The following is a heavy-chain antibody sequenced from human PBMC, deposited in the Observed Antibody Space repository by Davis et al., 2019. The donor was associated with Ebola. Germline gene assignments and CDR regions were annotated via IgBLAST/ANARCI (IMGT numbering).Heavy chain of an antibody. CDR2: IKQDGSEK. J-gene: IGHJ6*03. Sequence: GGSLRLSCAASGFTFSSYWMSWVRQAPGKGLEWVANIKQDGSEKYYVDSVKGRFTISRDNAKHSLYLQMNSLRVEDTAVYYCARVGNYYYYMDVWGKGTTVTVSS. D-gene: IGHD7-27*01. CDR1: GFTFSSYW. V-gene: IGHV3-7*01. CDR3: ARVGNYYYYMDV.